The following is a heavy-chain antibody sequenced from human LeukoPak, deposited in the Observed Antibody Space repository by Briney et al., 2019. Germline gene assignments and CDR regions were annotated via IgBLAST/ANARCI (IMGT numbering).Heavy chain of an antibody. CDR2: INPNSGGT. CDR1: GGTFSSYA. Sequence: ASVKVSCKASGGTFSSYAITWVRQAPGQGLEWMGRINPNSGGTNYAQKFQGRVTMTRDTSISTAYVELSRLRSDDTAVYYCAREGGFGELSFDYWGQGTLVTVSS. J-gene: IGHJ4*02. CDR3: AREGGFGELSFDY. D-gene: IGHD3-10*01. V-gene: IGHV1-2*06.